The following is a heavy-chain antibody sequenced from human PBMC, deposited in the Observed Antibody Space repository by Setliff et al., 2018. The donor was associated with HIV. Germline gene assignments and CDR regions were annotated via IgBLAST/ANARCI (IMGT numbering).Heavy chain of an antibody. J-gene: IGHJ4*02. Sequence: GGSLRLSCVGSGFTFSTFAMSWVRQAPGKGLEWVSDINSRGSGTYYADSVKGRFFISRDNSRNTLHPQMNSLRPDATAVYYCVSSQSPQDRAVIIGGLWGQGTQVTVSS. CDR3: VSSQSPQDRAVIIGGL. V-gene: IGHV3-23*05. CDR2: INSRGSGT. D-gene: IGHD3-10*01. CDR1: GFTFSTFA.